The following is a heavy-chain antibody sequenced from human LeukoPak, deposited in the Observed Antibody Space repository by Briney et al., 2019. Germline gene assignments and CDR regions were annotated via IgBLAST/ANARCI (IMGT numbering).Heavy chain of an antibody. CDR1: GGTFSKFG. V-gene: IGHV1-69*05. J-gene: IGHJ6*03. CDR3: ATEGPNYYMDV. CDR2: IIPMFGAA. Sequence: GASVKVSCKASGGTFSKFGISWVRHAPGEGLEWMGGIIPMFGAANYAQKFQGRVTITTDESTTTAHMELISLTSDDTAVYFCATEGPNYYMDVWGKGTTVTVSS.